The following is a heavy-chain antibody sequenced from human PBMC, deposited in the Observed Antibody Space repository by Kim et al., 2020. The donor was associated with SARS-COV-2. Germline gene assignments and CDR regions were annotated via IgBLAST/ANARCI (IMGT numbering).Heavy chain of an antibody. CDR2: INPSGGST. D-gene: IGHD2-15*01. CDR3: ARGIVVVVAATDLDY. V-gene: IGHV1-46*01. Sequence: ASVKVSCKASGYTFTSYYMHWVRQAPGQGLEWMGIINPSGGSTSYAQKFQGRVTMTRDTSTSTVYMELSSLRSEDTAVYYCARGIVVVVAATDLDYWGQGTLVTVSS. CDR1: GYTFTSYY. J-gene: IGHJ4*02.